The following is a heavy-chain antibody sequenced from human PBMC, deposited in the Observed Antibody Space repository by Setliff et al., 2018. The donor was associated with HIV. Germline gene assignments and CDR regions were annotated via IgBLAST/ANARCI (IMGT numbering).Heavy chain of an antibody. V-gene: IGHV4-31*03. J-gene: IGHJ2*01. CDR2: IYNRGST. CDR1: GGSISSGAYS. CDR3: ARGISSGYFYYFDL. Sequence: TSETLSLTCTVSGGSISSGAYSWSWVRQHPGKGLEWIGHIYNRGSTYYTPSLKSRITISVDTSKNQFSLKLNAVTAADTAMYYCARGISSGYFYYFDLWGRGTLGTVSS. D-gene: IGHD3-22*01.